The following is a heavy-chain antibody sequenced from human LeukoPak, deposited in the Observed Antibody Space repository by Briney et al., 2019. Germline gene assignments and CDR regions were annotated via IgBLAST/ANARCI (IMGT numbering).Heavy chain of an antibody. CDR3: TTLTGDSDGFDI. V-gene: IGHV3-20*04. CDR2: INWNSDST. CDR1: GFTFDDYG. J-gene: IGHJ3*02. D-gene: IGHD7-27*01. Sequence: PGGSLRLSCAASGFTFDDYGMSWVRQAPGKGLEWVSHINWNSDSTGYADSVKGRFTISRDNAKNSLYLQMNSLRAEDTAVYYCTTLTGDSDGFDIWGQGTRVTVSS.